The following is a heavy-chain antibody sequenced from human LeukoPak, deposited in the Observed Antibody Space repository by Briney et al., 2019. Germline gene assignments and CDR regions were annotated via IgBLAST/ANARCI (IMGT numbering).Heavy chain of an antibody. D-gene: IGHD3-3*01. CDR3: ASITIFGVVIIN. J-gene: IGHJ4*02. CDR2: MNPNSGNT. Sequence: ASVKVSCKASGYTFTSYDINWVRQATGQVLEWMGWMNPNSGNTGYAQKFQGRVTMTRNTSISTAYMELSSLRSEDTAVYYCASITIFGVVIINWGQGTLVTVSS. CDR1: GYTFTSYD. V-gene: IGHV1-8*01.